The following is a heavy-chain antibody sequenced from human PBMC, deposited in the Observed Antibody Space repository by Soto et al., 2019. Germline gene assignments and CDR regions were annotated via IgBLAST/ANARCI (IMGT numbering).Heavy chain of an antibody. Sequence: GGSLRLSCAASGFTFSSYAMSWVRQAPGKGLEWVSAISGSGGSTYYADSVKGRFTISRDNSKNTLYLQMNSLRAEDTAVYYCAKGDYDIFTGYYDYWGQGTLVTVSS. J-gene: IGHJ4*02. CDR1: GFTFSSYA. CDR2: ISGSGGST. D-gene: IGHD3-9*01. V-gene: IGHV3-23*01. CDR3: AKGDYDIFTGYYDY.